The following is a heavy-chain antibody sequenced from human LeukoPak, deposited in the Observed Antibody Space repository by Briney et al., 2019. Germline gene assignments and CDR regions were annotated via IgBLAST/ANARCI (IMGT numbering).Heavy chain of an antibody. CDR1: GYTFTCYY. Sequence: ASVKVSCKASGYTFTCYYMHWVRQAPGQGLEWMGWINPNSGGTNYAQKFQGRVTMTRDTSISTAYMELSRLRSDDTAVYYCARGDLDYYDSSGYYGYWGQGTRVTVSS. J-gene: IGHJ4*02. CDR2: INPNSGGT. CDR3: ARGDLDYYDSSGYYGY. D-gene: IGHD3-22*01. V-gene: IGHV1-2*02.